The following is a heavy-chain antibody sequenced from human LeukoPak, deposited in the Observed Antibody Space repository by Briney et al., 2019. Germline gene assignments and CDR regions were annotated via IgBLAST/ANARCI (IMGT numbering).Heavy chain of an antibody. Sequence: ASVKASCKASGYTFTSYDINWVRQATGQGLEWMGWMNPNSGNTGYAQKFQGRVTMTRNTSISTAYMELSSLRSEDTAVYYCARGLKRTIFGVVIPRRYNWFDPWGQGTLVTVSS. D-gene: IGHD3-3*01. V-gene: IGHV1-8*01. CDR2: MNPNSGNT. J-gene: IGHJ5*02. CDR1: GYTFTSYD. CDR3: ARGLKRTIFGVVIPRRYNWFDP.